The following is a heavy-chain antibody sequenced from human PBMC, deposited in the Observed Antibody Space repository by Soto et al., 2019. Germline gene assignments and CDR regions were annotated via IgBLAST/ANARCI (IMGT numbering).Heavy chain of an antibody. Sequence: QVQLQESGPGLVKPSETLSLMCTVSGGSISSSYWSWIRQPPGKGLEWIGYIYYSGSTNYNPFLKSRVTISVDTSKNQFSLKLSSVTAADTAVYYCARERRDGYKHYFDYWGQGTLVTVSS. CDR2: IYYSGST. CDR1: GGSISSSY. D-gene: IGHD5-12*01. V-gene: IGHV4-59*01. CDR3: ARERRDGYKHYFDY. J-gene: IGHJ4*02.